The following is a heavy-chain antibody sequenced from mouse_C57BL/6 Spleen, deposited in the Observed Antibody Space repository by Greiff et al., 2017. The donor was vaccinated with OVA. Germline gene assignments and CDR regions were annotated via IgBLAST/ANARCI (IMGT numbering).Heavy chain of an antibody. CDR3: AREEAYRRLDY. CDR1: GYSITSGYY. D-gene: IGHD2-10*01. J-gene: IGHJ2*01. V-gene: IGHV3-6*01. Sequence: VQLKESGPGLVKPSQSLSLTCSVTGYSITSGYYWNWIRQFPGNKLEWMGYISYDGSNNYNPSLKNRISITRDTSKNQFFLKLNSVTTEDTATYYCAREEAYRRLDYWGQGTTLTVSS. CDR2: ISYDGSN.